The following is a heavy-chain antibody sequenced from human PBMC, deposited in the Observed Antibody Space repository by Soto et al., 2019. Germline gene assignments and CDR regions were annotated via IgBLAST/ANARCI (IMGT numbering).Heavy chain of an antibody. Sequence: QVQLQESGPGLVKPSQTLSLTCTVSGGSISSGGYYWSWIRQHPGKGLEWIGYIYYSGSTYYNPSLKSRVTISVDTSKNQFSLTLSSVTAADTAVYYCASTGRYCSSTSCYRDPYFDYWGQGTLVTVSS. D-gene: IGHD2-2*01. V-gene: IGHV4-31*03. CDR2: IYYSGST. CDR3: ASTGRYCSSTSCYRDPYFDY. J-gene: IGHJ4*02. CDR1: GGSISSGGYY.